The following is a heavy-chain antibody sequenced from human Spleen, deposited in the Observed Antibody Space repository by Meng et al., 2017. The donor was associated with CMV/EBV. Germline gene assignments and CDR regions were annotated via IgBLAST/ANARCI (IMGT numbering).Heavy chain of an antibody. D-gene: IGHD2/OR15-2a*01. CDR3: GNILGNCNRANCLDDAFEN. CDR2: IIPSLGIT. CDR1: GGSFDKYV. Sequence: SVKVSCKASGGSFDKYVISWVRQAPGQGPEWMGGIIPSLGITDFAQKFQGRVTITADKSTSTVDMELSSLGSEDTAVYYCGNILGNCNRANCLDDAFENWGQGTMVTVSS. J-gene: IGHJ3*02. V-gene: IGHV1-69*10.